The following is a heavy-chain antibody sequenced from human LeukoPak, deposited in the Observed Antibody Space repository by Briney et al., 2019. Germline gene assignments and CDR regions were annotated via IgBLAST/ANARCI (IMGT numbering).Heavy chain of an antibody. V-gene: IGHV3-30*14. Sequence: PGRSLRLSCAASGFTFDNYAMHWVRQAPAKGLEWVAVISYSGNNEFYANSVKGRFTISRDNSKNTLYLQMNSLRGEDTAVYYCARGHIAVAGFYGAGPSDYWGQGTLVTVSS. D-gene: IGHD6-19*01. CDR2: ISYSGNNE. J-gene: IGHJ4*02. CDR1: GFTFDNYA. CDR3: ARGHIAVAGFYGAGPSDY.